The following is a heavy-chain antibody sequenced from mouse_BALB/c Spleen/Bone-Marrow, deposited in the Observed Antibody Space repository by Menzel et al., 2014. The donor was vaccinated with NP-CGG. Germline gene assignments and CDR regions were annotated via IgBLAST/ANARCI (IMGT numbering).Heavy chain of an antibody. V-gene: IGHV1S127*01. J-gene: IGHJ4*01. CDR1: GYTFTSYW. CDR3: TRRGYYAMDY. Sequence: VQLQQSGAELVKPGASVKMSCKASGYTFTSYWMHWVKQRPGQGLEWIGVIDPSDSYTSCNQKFKGEATLTVDTSSSTAYMQLSSLTSEDSAVYYCTRRGYYAMDYWGQGTSVTASS. CDR2: IDPSDSYT.